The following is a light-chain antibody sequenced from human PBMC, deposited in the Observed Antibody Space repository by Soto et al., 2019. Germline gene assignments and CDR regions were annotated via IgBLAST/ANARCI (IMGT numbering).Light chain of an antibody. J-gene: IGKJ5*01. V-gene: IGKV4-1*01. CDR3: QQYYSTPS. CDR1: QSVLFSSNNKNY. CDR2: WAS. Sequence: DIVMTQSPDSLAVSLGERATINCKSSQSVLFSSNNKNYLAWYQQKPGQPPKLLIYWASTRESGVPDRFSGSGSGTDFTITISSLQAEDVAVYYCQQYYSTPSFGQGTRLEI.